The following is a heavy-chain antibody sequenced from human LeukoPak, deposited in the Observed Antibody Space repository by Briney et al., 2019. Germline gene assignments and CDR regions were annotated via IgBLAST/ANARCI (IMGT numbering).Heavy chain of an antibody. CDR1: GFTFSSYG. J-gene: IGHJ4*02. D-gene: IGHD1-26*01. Sequence: PGGSLRLSCAASGFTFSSYGMHWVRQAPGKGLEWVAFIRYGGSNKYYADSVKGRFTISRDNSKNTLYLQMNSLRAEDTAVYYCAKDQDSGSLGVDYYFDYWGQGTLVTVSS. V-gene: IGHV3-30*02. CDR3: AKDQDSGSLGVDYYFDY. CDR2: IRYGGSNK.